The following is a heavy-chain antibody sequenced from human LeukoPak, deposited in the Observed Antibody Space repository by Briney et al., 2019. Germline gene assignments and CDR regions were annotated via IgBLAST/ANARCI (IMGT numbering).Heavy chain of an antibody. V-gene: IGHV4-34*12. CDR3: ARNWNDGGVDY. J-gene: IGHJ4*02. CDR1: GGSFSGYY. Sequence: SETLSLTCAVYGGSFSGYYWSWIRQPPGKGLEWIGEIIHSGSTNYNPSLKSRITISVDTSKNQFSLKLSSVTGADTAVYYCARNWNDGGVDYWGPGTVVTVSS. D-gene: IGHD1-1*01. CDR2: IIHSGST.